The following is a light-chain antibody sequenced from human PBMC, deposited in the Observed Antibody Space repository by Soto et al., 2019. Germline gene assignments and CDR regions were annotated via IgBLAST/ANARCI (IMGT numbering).Light chain of an antibody. J-gene: IGKJ5*01. Sequence: EIVMTQSPATLSVSPGGRATLSCRASQSLSSNFLAWYQQNPGQAPRLLIYDSSTRATGFPDRFSGSGSGTDFTLTISRLEPEDFAVYYCQQYGRSPITFGQGTRLEIK. CDR1: QSLSSNF. CDR3: QQYGRSPIT. CDR2: DSS. V-gene: IGKV3-20*01.